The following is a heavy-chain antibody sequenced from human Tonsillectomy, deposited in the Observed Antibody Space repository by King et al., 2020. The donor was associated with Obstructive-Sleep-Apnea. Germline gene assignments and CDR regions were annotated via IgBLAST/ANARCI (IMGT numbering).Heavy chain of an antibody. CDR3: AKDATGYSSSWPNWFDP. D-gene: IGHD6-13*01. Sequence: VQLVESGGGLVQPGRSLRLSCAASGFTFDDYAMHWVRQAPGKGLEWVSGISWNSGSIGYADSVKGRFTISRDNAKNSLYLQMNSLRAEDTAWYYCAKDATGYSSSWPNWFDPWGQGTLVTVSS. V-gene: IGHV3-9*01. CDR2: ISWNSGSI. CDR1: GFTFDDYA. J-gene: IGHJ5*02.